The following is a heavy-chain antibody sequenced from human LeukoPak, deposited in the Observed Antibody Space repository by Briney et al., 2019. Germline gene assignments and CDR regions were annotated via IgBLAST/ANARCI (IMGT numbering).Heavy chain of an antibody. J-gene: IGHJ4*02. CDR1: GFTFRDYG. CDR2: ISYDGSNK. D-gene: IGHD5-18*01. V-gene: IGHV3-30-3*01. Sequence: GGSLRLSCAASGFTFRDYGMHWIRQAPGKGLEWVAVISYDGSNKYYADSVKGRFTISRDNSKNTLYLKMNSLRAEDTAVYYCARWRPPYGYSYGYNDYWGQGTPVTVSS. CDR3: ARWRPPYGYSYGYNDY.